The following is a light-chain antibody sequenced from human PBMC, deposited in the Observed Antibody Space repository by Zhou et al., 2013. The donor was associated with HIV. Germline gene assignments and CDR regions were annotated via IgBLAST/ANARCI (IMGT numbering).Light chain of an antibody. CDR1: QGISSY. J-gene: IGKJ5*01. Sequence: IQLTQSPSSLSAFVGDRVTITCRASQGISSYLAWYQRKPGKAPRLLIYAASTLQSGVPSRFSGSGSGTDFTLTISSLQPEDFATYYCQQLTSYPLCFGQGTRLEIK. CDR2: AAS. CDR3: QQLTSYPLC. V-gene: IGKV1-9*01.